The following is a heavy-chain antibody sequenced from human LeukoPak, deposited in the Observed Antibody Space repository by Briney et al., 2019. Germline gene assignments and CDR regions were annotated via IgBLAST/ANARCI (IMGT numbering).Heavy chain of an antibody. D-gene: IGHD3-22*01. V-gene: IGHV4-39*07. Sequence: SETLSLTCTVSGGSISSSSYYWGWIRQPPGKGLEWIGSIYYSGSTYYNPSLKSRVTISVDTSKNQFSLKLSSVTAADTALYYCARRDYYDSSGSFDYWGQGTLVTVSS. CDR1: GGSISSSSYY. CDR2: IYYSGST. CDR3: ARRDYYDSSGSFDY. J-gene: IGHJ4*02.